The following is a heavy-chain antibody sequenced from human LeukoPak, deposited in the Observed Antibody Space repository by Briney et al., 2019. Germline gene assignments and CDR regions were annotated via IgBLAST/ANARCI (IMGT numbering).Heavy chain of an antibody. CDR1: GFTLSGYT. J-gene: IGHJ6*03. D-gene: IGHD3-10*01. Sequence: PGGSLRLSCAASGFTLSGYTMNWVRQAPGKGLEWVSSITSSSSYIYYAGSLKGRFTISRDNAKNSLYLQMNSLRAEDTAVYYCARDGDTVLTRGYYFYMDAWGKGTTVTVSS. CDR2: ITSSSSYI. CDR3: ARDGDTVLTRGYYFYMDA. V-gene: IGHV3-21*01.